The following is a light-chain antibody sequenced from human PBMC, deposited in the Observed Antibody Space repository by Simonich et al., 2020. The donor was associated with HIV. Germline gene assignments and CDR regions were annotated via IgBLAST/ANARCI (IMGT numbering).Light chain of an antibody. J-gene: IGKJ2*01. V-gene: IGKV1-39*01. CDR2: AAS. CDR1: QRISNY. Sequence: DIQMTQSPSSLSASVGDRVTITCRTSQRISNYLNWFQQKPGKAPKLLIFAASSLQSGVPSRFSGSGSGTDFTLTISSLQPEDFATYYCQQSYSTPMYTFGQGTKLEIK. CDR3: QQSYSTPMYT.